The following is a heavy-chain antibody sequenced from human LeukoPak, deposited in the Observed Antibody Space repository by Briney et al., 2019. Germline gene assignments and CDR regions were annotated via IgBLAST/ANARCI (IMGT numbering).Heavy chain of an antibody. D-gene: IGHD3-16*01. CDR2: ISYDGSNK. CDR3: ARDPPRVFYVPYYYYMDV. V-gene: IGHV3-30*04. CDR1: GFTFSSYA. Sequence: PGRSLRLSCAASGFTFSSYAMHWVRQAPGKGLEWVAVISYDGSNKYYADSVKGRFTISRDNSKNTLYLQMNSLRAEDTAVYYCARDPPRVFYVPYYYYMDVWGKGTSVTVSS. J-gene: IGHJ6*03.